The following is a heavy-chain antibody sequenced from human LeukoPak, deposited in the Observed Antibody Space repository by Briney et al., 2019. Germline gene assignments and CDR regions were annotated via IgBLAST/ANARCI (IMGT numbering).Heavy chain of an antibody. J-gene: IGHJ5*02. CDR2: ISSSSSYI. D-gene: IGHD6-13*01. Sequence: GGSLRLSCAASGITFSSYSMNWVRQAPGKGLECVSSISSSSSYIYYADSVKGRFTISRDNAKNSLYLQMNSLRAEDTAVYYCARGGPSSWSWFDPWGQGTLVTVSS. V-gene: IGHV3-21*01. CDR1: GITFSSYS. CDR3: ARGGPSSWSWFDP.